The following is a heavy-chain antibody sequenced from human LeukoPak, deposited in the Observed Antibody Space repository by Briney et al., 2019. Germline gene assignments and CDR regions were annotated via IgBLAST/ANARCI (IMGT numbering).Heavy chain of an antibody. J-gene: IGHJ3*02. Sequence: SETLSLSCAVYGGSFSGYYWSWIRQPPGKGLEWIGEIYHSGSTNYNPSLKSRVTISVDTYKNQFSLRLSSVTAADTAVYYCARADIRSVCRAFDIWGQGTMVTVSS. CDR2: IYHSGST. V-gene: IGHV4-34*01. CDR1: GGSFSGYY. D-gene: IGHD3-16*01. CDR3: ARADIRSVCRAFDI.